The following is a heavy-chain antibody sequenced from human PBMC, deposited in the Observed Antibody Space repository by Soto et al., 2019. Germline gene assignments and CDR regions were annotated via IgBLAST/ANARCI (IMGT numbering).Heavy chain of an antibody. D-gene: IGHD6-19*01. V-gene: IGHV1-46*01. CDR2: INPSGGST. CDR3: LRGEYRSGWYWVY. J-gene: IGHJ4*02. CDR1: GYTFSNYY. Sequence: QAQLVQSGAEVKKPGASVKVSCKTSGYTFSNYYVHWVRQAPGQGLEWMGLINPSGGSTTYAQKVKGRDXXTXDXXTTTVYMELSSLRSEDTAVDYGLRGEYRSGWYWVYWGQGTLVTVSS.